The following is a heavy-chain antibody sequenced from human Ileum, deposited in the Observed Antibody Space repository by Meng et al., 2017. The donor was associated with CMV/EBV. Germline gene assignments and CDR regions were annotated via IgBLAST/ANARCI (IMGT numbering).Heavy chain of an antibody. CDR1: GFHFVSAW. Sequence: GGSLRLSCAASGFHFVSAWVTWVRQAPGKGLESVGRIKSNSNGGTTNYAAPVKGRFTILRDDSKNTVYLVMNSLKADDTAIYYCTTLVTVTTTRLFDYWGQGTLVTVSS. J-gene: IGHJ4*02. CDR3: TTLVTVTTTRLFDY. CDR2: IKSNSNGGTT. V-gene: IGHV3-15*01. D-gene: IGHD2-21*02.